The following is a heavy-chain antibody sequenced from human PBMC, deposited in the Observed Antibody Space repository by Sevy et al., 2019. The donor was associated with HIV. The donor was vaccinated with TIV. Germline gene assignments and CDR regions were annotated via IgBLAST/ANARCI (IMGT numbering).Heavy chain of an antibody. J-gene: IGHJ5*02. Sequence: GGSLRLSCAGSGFTFSSYAMHWVRQAPGKGLEWVAVISNDGSNKYYADSVKGRLTMSRDNSRNTLYLQMDSLRIEDTTVYYCARVGGSSNWFDPWGQGTLVTVSS. CDR1: GFTFSSYA. CDR2: ISNDGSNK. D-gene: IGHD1-26*01. V-gene: IGHV3-30-3*01. CDR3: ARVGGSSNWFDP.